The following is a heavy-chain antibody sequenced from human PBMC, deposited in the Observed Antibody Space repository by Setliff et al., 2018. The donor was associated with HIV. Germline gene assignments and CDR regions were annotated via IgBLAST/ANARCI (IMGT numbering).Heavy chain of an antibody. Sequence: GGSLRLSCAASGFTFKNYWMSWVRQAPGKGLEWVVNIKQDGSEEYYVDSVRGRFTISRDNAKNSLYLQMNSLRVEDTAVYYCARTSTTTGTTLNWFDPWGQGTLVTVSS. CDR2: IKQDGSEE. CDR1: GFTFKNYW. CDR3: ARTSTTTGTTLNWFDP. J-gene: IGHJ5*02. D-gene: IGHD1-1*01. V-gene: IGHV3-7*01.